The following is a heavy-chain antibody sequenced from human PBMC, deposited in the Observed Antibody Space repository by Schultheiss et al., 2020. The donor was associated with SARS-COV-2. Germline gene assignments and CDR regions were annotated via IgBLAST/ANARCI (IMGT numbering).Heavy chain of an antibody. Sequence: GESLKISCAASGFTFSSYAMHWVRQAPGKGLEWVSYISSSGSTIYYADSVKGRFTISRDNAKNSLYLQMNSLTTEDTAVYYCTPSIVVMVAARGDYWGQGTLVTVSS. CDR1: GFTFSSYA. J-gene: IGHJ4*02. D-gene: IGHD2-15*01. CDR2: ISSSGSTI. CDR3: TPSIVVMVAARGDY. V-gene: IGHV3-48*04.